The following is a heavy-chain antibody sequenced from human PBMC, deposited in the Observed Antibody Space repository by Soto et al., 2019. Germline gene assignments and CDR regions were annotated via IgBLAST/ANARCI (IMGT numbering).Heavy chain of an antibody. J-gene: IGHJ4*02. CDR1: GYTFTSYA. Sequence: ASVKVSCKASGYTFTSYAMHWLRQAPGQRLEWMGWINAGNGNTKYSQKFQGRVTITRDTSASTAYMELSSLRSGDTAVYYCAKDYYDSSGYYPPALLFDYWGQATLVTVSS. CDR3: AKDYYDSSGYYPPALLFDY. D-gene: IGHD3-22*01. V-gene: IGHV1-3*01. CDR2: INAGNGNT.